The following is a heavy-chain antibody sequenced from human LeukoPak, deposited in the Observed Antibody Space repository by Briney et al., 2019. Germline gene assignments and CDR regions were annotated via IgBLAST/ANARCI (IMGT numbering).Heavy chain of an antibody. CDR2: ISGSGGST. V-gene: IGHV3-23*01. J-gene: IGHJ4*02. Sequence: AGGSLRLSCAASGFTFSSYAMSWVRQAPGKGLEWVSAISGSGGSTYYADSVKGRFTTSRDNSKNTLYLQMNSLRAEDTAVYYCAKSRGLIAAATYWGQGTLVTVSS. D-gene: IGHD6-13*01. CDR3: AKSRGLIAAATY. CDR1: GFTFSSYA.